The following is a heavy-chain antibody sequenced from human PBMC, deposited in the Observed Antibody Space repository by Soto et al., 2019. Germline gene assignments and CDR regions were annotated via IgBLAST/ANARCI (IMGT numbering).Heavy chain of an antibody. CDR2: ISYDGSNK. Sequence: GGSLRLSCAASGFTFSSYAMHWVRQAPGKGLEWVAVISYDGSNKYYADSVKGRFTNSRDNSKKTLYLQMNSLRAEGTAVYYCASDQDEGDYWGQGTLVTVSS. J-gene: IGHJ4*02. CDR3: ASDQDEGDY. V-gene: IGHV3-30-3*01. CDR1: GFTFSSYA.